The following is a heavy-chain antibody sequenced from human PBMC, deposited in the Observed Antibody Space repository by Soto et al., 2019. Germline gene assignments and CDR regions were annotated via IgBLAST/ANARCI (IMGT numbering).Heavy chain of an antibody. Sequence: SETLSLTCAVSGGSISSNDWWSWVRQPPGKGLEWIAEIHHSGSTNYNPSLKSRVTISVDKSKNQFSLKLNSVTAADTALYYCANIRGGYDFKASYWGRGTLVTVSS. CDR1: GGSISSNDW. CDR2: IHHSGST. J-gene: IGHJ4*02. CDR3: ANIRGGYDFKASY. V-gene: IGHV4-4*02. D-gene: IGHD5-12*01.